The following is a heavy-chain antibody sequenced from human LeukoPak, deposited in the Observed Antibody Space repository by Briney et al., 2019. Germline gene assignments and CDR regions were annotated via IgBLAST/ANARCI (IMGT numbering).Heavy chain of an antibody. D-gene: IGHD3-16*02. CDR3: ARVAYDYVWGSYRYPLYFDY. CDR2: IYYSGST. V-gene: IGHV4-59*02. J-gene: IGHJ4*02. CDR1: GGSVSSYY. Sequence: SETLSLTCTVSGGSVSSYYWSWIRQPPGKGLEWIGYIYYSGSTNYNPPLKSRLTISVDTSKNRCSLKLSSVTAADTSVYYCARVAYDYVWGSYRYPLYFDYWGQGTLVTVSS.